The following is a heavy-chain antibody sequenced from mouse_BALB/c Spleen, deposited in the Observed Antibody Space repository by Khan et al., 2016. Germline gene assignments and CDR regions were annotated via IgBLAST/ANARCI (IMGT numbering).Heavy chain of an antibody. CDR2: IRLQCNNYAT. Sequence: EVKLEESGGGLVQPGGSMKLSCVASGFTFSNYWMNWVRQFPEKGLEWIAEIRLQCNNYATHYAESVKGSFTSSRDDSKRSVYLQMRNLRPEDTGIYYCTRPFAYWGQGTLVTDSA. CDR1: GFTFSNYW. J-gene: IGHJ3*01. CDR3: TRPFAY. V-gene: IGHV6-6*02.